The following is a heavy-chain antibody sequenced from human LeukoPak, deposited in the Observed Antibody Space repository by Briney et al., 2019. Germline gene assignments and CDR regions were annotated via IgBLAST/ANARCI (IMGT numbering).Heavy chain of an antibody. J-gene: IGHJ3*02. CDR2: IYYSGST. CDR1: GGSISSYY. V-gene: IGHV4-59*08. Sequence: PSETLSLTCTVSGGSISSYYWSWIRQPPGKGLEWIGYIYYSGSTNYNPSLKSRVTISVDTSKNQSSLKLSSVTAADTAVYYCARLTYYYDSSGYPPAFDIWGQGTMVTVSS. CDR3: ARLTYYYDSSGYPPAFDI. D-gene: IGHD3-22*01.